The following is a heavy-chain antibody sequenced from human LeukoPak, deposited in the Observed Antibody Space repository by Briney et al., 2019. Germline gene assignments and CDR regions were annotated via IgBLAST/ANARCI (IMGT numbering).Heavy chain of an antibody. D-gene: IGHD2-15*01. V-gene: IGHV3-23*01. CDR2: ISGSDGST. CDR3: AKGRGYCTGGSCYSDY. Sequence: GGSLRLSCTASGFTFSNYAMSWVRQAPGKGLEWVSTISGSDGSTYYADSVKGRFTISRDNSKNTLYLQMNSLRVEDTAIYYCAKGRGYCTGGSCYSDYWGQGTLVTVSS. CDR1: GFTFSNYA. J-gene: IGHJ4*02.